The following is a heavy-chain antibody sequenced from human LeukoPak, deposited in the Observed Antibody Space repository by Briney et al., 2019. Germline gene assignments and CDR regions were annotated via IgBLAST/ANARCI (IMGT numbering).Heavy chain of an antibody. V-gene: IGHV3-66*01. CDR2: IYSGGST. Sequence: GGSLRLSCAASGFTVSSNYMSWVRQAPGKGLEWVSVIYSGGSTYYADSVKGRFTISRDSSKNTLYLQMNSLRAEDTAVYYCATLAVAGTENAFDIWGQGTMVTVSS. CDR3: ATLAVAGTENAFDI. J-gene: IGHJ3*02. CDR1: GFTVSSNY. D-gene: IGHD6-19*01.